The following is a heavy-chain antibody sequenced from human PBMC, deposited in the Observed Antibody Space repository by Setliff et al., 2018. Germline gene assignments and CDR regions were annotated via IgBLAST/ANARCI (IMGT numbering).Heavy chain of an antibody. CDR1: GFTFSNYW. J-gene: IGHJ6*04. V-gene: IGHV3-7*03. D-gene: IGHD1-26*01. CDR3: ARERVGRYYYYRMDV. Sequence: GGSLRLSCAASGFTFSNYWMSWVRQTPGKGLEWVAHIKQDGSEKYYVDSVKGRFIISRDNAKNSLYLQMNSLRDEDRAVYYCARERVGRYYYYRMDVWGKGTTVTVSS. CDR2: IKQDGSEK.